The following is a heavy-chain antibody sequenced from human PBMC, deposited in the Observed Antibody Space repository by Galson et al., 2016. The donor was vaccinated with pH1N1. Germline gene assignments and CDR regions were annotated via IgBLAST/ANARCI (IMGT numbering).Heavy chain of an antibody. V-gene: IGHV6-1*01. D-gene: IGHD3-22*01. CDR1: GDSVSSNSAA. J-gene: IGHJ6*02. CDR2: TYYRSKWYN. Sequence: CAISGDSVSSNSAAWNWIRQSPSRGLEWLGRTYYRSKWYNDYAVSVKSRITINPDTSNNQFSLQLNSVTPEDTAVYYCARGGFYYDSSGPSYGMDVWGQGTTVTVSS. CDR3: ARGGFYYDSSGPSYGMDV.